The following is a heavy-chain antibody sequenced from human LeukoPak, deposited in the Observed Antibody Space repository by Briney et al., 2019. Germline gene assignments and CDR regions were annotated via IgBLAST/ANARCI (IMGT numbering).Heavy chain of an antibody. V-gene: IGHV1-18*01. CDR3: ARDLLYCSSTSCYPYNWFDP. D-gene: IGHD2-2*01. CDR2: ISAYNGNT. J-gene: IGHJ5*02. Sequence: GASVKVSCKASGYTFTSYGISWVRQAPGQGFEWMGWISAYNGNTNYAQKLQGRVTMTTDTSTSTAYMELRSLRSDDTAVYYCARDLLYCSSTSCYPYNWFDPWGQGTLVTVSS. CDR1: GYTFTSYG.